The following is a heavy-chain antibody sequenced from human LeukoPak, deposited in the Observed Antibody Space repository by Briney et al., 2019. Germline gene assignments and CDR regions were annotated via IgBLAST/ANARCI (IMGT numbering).Heavy chain of an antibody. Sequence: ASVKVSCKASGYAFTSYDISWVRQATGQGLEWMGWVNPNSGNTGYAQKLQGRVTMTRNTSISTAYMELSSLRSEDTAVYYCARRYSSSSVRPRFWFDPWGQGTLVTVSS. CDR3: ARRYSSSSVRPRFWFDP. CDR1: GYAFTSYD. J-gene: IGHJ5*02. D-gene: IGHD6-6*01. CDR2: VNPNSGNT. V-gene: IGHV1-8*01.